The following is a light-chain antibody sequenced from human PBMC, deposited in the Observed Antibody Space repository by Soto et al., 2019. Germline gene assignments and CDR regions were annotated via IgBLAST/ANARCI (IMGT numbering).Light chain of an antibody. Sequence: QAVVTQPPSVSGAPGQRVTISCTGSSSNIGAGYDVHWYQQLPGTAPKLLIYGNSNRPSGVPDRFSGSKSGTSASLAITGLQAEDEADYYCQSYDNSLTGLHVFGTGTKLTVL. CDR3: QSYDNSLTGLHV. J-gene: IGLJ1*01. CDR1: SSNIGAGYD. V-gene: IGLV1-40*01. CDR2: GNS.